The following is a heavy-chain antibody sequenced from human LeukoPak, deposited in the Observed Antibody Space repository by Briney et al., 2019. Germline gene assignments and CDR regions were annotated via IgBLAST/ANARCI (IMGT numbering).Heavy chain of an antibody. Sequence: GASVKVSCKASGYTFSIYAISWVRQAPGQGLEWMGGIIPIFGTANYAQKFQGRVTITADESTSTAYMELSSLRSEDTAVYYCARDLWERNGSGNYYYYGMDVWGQGTTVTVSS. D-gene: IGHD3-10*01. J-gene: IGHJ6*02. CDR1: GYTFSIYA. V-gene: IGHV1-69*13. CDR2: IIPIFGTA. CDR3: ARDLWERNGSGNYYYYGMDV.